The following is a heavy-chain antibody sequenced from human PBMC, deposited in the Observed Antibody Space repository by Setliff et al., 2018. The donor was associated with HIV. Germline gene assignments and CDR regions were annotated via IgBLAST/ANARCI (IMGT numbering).Heavy chain of an antibody. V-gene: IGHV1-2*02. D-gene: IGHD3-22*01. CDR3: ARDIGGYWDYQYYMYV. CDR1: GYSFTGYY. J-gene: IGHJ6*03. CDR2: INPNSGGT. Sequence: ASVKVSCKASGYSFTGYYMHLVRQAPGQGLEWMGWINPNSGGTQYAQKFQGRVTMTRDTSISTGSMELSRLRSDDTAVYYCARDIGGYWDYQYYMYVWGKGTTVTVSS.